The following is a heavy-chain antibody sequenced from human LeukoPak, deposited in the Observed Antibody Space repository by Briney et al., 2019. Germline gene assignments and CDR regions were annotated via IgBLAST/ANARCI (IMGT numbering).Heavy chain of an antibody. CDR3: AKAGGAAAGGFDY. V-gene: IGHV3-9*01. CDR1: GFTFDDYA. J-gene: IGHJ4*02. Sequence: GGSLRLSCAASGFTFDDYAMHWVRQAPGRGLGWVSGISWNSGSIGYADSVKGRFTISRDNAKNSLYLQMNSLRAEDTALYYCAKAGGAAAGGFDYWGQGILVTVSS. CDR2: ISWNSGSI. D-gene: IGHD6-13*01.